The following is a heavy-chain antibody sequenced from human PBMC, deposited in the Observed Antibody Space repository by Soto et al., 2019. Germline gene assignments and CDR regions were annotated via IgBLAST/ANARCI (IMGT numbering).Heavy chain of an antibody. CDR2: ISGGGDAT. J-gene: IGHJ2*01. CDR3: SRKILGSTSRPYYWYFDL. V-gene: IGHV3-23*01. CDR1: GFTFINYA. D-gene: IGHD7-27*01. Sequence: EVQLSQSGGGLVQPGGSLRLSCAGSGFTFINYAMNWVRQAPGKGLEWVSSISGGGDATFFANSVRGRVTIARDNSDNTVTLQMNSLGVDDTAVYYCSRKILGSTSRPYYWYFDLWGRGTRVTVSS.